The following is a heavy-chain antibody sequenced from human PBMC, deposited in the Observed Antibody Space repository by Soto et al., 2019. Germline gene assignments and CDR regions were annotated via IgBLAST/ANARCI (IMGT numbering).Heavy chain of an antibody. V-gene: IGHV4-39*01. J-gene: IGHJ5*02. Sequence: PXETLSLTFTFAGSSLSRSPYCLAWSRQPPGKGLEWVGSLCYSGNYYRPSLKSRVTISVDTSKNQLSLNLTSVTAADTAIYYCSRRAPEGLELWGQGTLVTVP. CDR1: GSSLSRSPYC. CDR2: LCYSGN. CDR3: SRRAPEGLEL. D-gene: IGHD3-10*01.